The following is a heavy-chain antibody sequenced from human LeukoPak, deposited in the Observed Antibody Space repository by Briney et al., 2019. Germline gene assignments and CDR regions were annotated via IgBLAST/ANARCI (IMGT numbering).Heavy chain of an antibody. CDR1: GYTFTSYA. Sequence: ASVKVSCKASGYTFTSYAMHWVRQAPGQRLEWVGWINAGNGNTKYSQKFQGRVTITRDTSASTAYMELSSLRSEDTAVYYCARGPSIAAAGTRRPWFDPWGQGTLVTVSS. CDR3: ARGPSIAAAGTRRPWFDP. V-gene: IGHV1-3*01. CDR2: INAGNGNT. J-gene: IGHJ5*02. D-gene: IGHD6-13*01.